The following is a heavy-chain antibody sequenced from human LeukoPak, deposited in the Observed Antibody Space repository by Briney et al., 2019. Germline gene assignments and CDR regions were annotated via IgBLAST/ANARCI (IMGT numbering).Heavy chain of an antibody. CDR2: IYYSGST. V-gene: IGHV4-39*01. J-gene: IGHJ4*02. D-gene: IGHD5-12*01. CDR3: ARQSSGYEHFDY. Sequence: SETLSLTCTVSGDSITSNTFYWGWIRQPPGKGLEWIGTIYYSGSTYYNPSLKSRVTISVDTSKNQFSLRLTSVIAADTAVFYCARQSSGYEHFDYWGQGTLVTVSS. CDR1: GDSITSNTFY.